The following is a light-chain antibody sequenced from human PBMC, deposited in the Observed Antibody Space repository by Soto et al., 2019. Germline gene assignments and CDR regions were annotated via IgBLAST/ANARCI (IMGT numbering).Light chain of an antibody. Sequence: AIQMTHFSTSLSSYGGKRVTIPCRASQGIRNNLGWYQQKPGKAPNLLIYAASNLQRGVPSRFSGSGSGTDFTLTISSLQPEDFATYYCLHHYNYPLTFGGGTKV. CDR2: AAS. CDR3: LHHYNYPLT. V-gene: IGKV1-6*02. J-gene: IGKJ4*01. CDR1: QGIRNN.